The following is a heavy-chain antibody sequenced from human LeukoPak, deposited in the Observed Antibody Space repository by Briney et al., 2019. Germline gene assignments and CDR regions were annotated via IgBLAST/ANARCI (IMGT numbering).Heavy chain of an antibody. D-gene: IGHD3-10*01. Sequence: PSETLSLTCTVSGGSISSSSYYWGWIRQPPGKGLEWIGTIYYSGSTYYNPSLKSRVTISVDTSKTQFSLKLSSVTAADTAVYYCARAYGSGSNYYFDYWGQGTLVTVSS. V-gene: IGHV4-39*07. CDR2: IYYSGST. CDR3: ARAYGSGSNYYFDY. J-gene: IGHJ4*02. CDR1: GGSISSSSYY.